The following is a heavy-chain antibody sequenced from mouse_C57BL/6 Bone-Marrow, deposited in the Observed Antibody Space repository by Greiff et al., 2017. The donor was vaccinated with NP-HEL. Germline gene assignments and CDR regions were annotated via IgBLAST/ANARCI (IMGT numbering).Heavy chain of an antibody. Sequence: QVQLQQPGAELVKPGASVKLSCKASGYTFTSYWMQWVKQRPGQGLEWIGEIDPSDSYTNYNQKFKGKATLTVDTSSSTAYMQLSGLTSEDSAVYYCARSRAFDYWGQGTTLTVSS. CDR2: IDPSDSYT. D-gene: IGHD3-3*01. J-gene: IGHJ2*01. CDR3: ARSRAFDY. CDR1: GYTFTSYW. V-gene: IGHV1-50*01.